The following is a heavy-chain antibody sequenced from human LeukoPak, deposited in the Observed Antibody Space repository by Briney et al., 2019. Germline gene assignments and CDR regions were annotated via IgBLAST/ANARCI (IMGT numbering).Heavy chain of an antibody. CDR2: ISYDGSNK. D-gene: IGHD4-11*01. CDR1: GFTFSSYG. Sequence: PGGSLRLSCAASGFTFSSYGMHWVRQAPGKGLEWVAVISYDGSNKYYADSVKGRFTISRDNSKNTLYLQMNSLRAEDTAVYYCAKNDMDYSNYFDYWGQGTPVTVSS. V-gene: IGHV3-30*18. J-gene: IGHJ4*02. CDR3: AKNDMDYSNYFDY.